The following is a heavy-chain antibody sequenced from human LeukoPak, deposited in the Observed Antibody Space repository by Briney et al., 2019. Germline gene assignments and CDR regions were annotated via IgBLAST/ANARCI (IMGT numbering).Heavy chain of an antibody. CDR3: ARDQSFVYYGMDV. J-gene: IGHJ6*02. CDR2: IYYSGST. D-gene: IGHD3-10*01. V-gene: IGHV4-59*01. Sequence: PSETLSLTCTVSGGSISSYYWSWIRQPPGKGLEWIGYIYYSGSTNYNPSLKSRVTISVDTSKNQFSLKLSSVTAADTAVYYCARDQSFVYYGMDVWGQGTTVTVSS. CDR1: GGSISSYY.